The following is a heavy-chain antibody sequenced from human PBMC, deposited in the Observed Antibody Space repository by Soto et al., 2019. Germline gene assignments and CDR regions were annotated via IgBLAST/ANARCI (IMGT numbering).Heavy chain of an antibody. V-gene: IGHV1-58*01. CDR3: AADSQQVGYGTLYIYFYGMDV. Sequence: SVKVSCKASGFTLTDSAVQWVRQARGQRFEWIGWIVVGSGITNYAQKFQERVTITWDLSTSTAYMELSSLRPEDTAVYYCAADSQQVGYGTLYIYFYGMDVWGQGTTVTVSS. CDR2: IVVGSGIT. J-gene: IGHJ6*02. CDR1: GFTLTDSA. D-gene: IGHD4-17*01.